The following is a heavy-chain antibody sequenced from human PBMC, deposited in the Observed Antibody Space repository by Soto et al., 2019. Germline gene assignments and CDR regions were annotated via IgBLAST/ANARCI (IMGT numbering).Heavy chain of an antibody. CDR3: ARGGVFFFAAPTNPFDY. V-gene: IGHV1-8*01. CDR1: GYTFTSYD. CDR2: MNTNSGNT. D-gene: IGHD3-10*01. J-gene: IGHJ4*02. Sequence: QVQLVQSGAEVKKPGASVKVSCKASGYTFTSYDINWVRQATGQGLEWMGWMNTNSGNTGYAQKFQGRVTMTRNTYITTAYMELSSLRSEDTAVYYCARGGVFFFAAPTNPFDYWGQGTLVTVSS.